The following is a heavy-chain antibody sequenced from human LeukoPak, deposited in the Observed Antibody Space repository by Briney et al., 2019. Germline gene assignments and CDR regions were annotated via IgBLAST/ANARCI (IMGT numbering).Heavy chain of an antibody. D-gene: IGHD1-26*01. CDR3: ASGMRVGPNI. V-gene: IGHV3-48*04. J-gene: IGHJ4*02. Sequence: PGGSLRLSCAASGFTFGPYTMNWVRQAPGKGLEWVSYISSSSDTIYYADSVKGRFTISRDNAKNSLYLQMNSLRVEDTAVYYCASGMRVGPNIWSQGTLVTVSS. CDR1: GFTFGPYT. CDR2: ISSSSDTI.